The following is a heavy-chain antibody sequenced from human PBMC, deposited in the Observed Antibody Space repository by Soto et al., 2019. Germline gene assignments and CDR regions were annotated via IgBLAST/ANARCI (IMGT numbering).Heavy chain of an antibody. CDR2: INAGNGNT. CDR3: ARGWGGTSMVTFYDSSGYFY. CDR1: GYTFTSYA. V-gene: IGHV1-3*01. Sequence: ASVKVSCKASGYTFTSYAMHWVRQTPGQRLEGMGWINAGNGNTKYSQKFQGRVTITRDTSASTAYMELSSLRSEDTAVYYCARGWGGTSMVTFYDSSGYFYWGQGTLVTVSS. J-gene: IGHJ4*02. D-gene: IGHD3-22*01.